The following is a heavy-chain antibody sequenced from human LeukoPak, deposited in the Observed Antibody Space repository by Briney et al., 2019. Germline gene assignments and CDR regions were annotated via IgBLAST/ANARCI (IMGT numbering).Heavy chain of an antibody. J-gene: IGHJ4*02. V-gene: IGHV3-7*01. CDR2: IRQDGSDK. D-gene: IGHD2-15*01. CDR3: ARHSRGSPIDD. Sequence: GGSLRLSCAASGFTFNSYWMRWVRQAPEKGPEWLANIRQDGSDKQYVHSVKGRFTLSRNNAKNSLYLQMNSLSAQDTAVYYCARHSRGSPIDDWGQGTLVTVSS. CDR1: GFTFNSYW.